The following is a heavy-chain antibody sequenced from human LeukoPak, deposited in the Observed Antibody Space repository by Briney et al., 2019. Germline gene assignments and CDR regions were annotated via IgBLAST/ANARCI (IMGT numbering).Heavy chain of an antibody. CDR3: ARDDCSSTSCYSHNFDY. Sequence: GGSLRLSCEASGFTFSSYWMSWVRQAPGKGLEWVANIKQDGSETYYVDSVKGRFTISRDNAKNSLYLQMNSLRAEDTAVYYCARDDCSSTSCYSHNFDYWGQGTLVTVSS. CDR2: IKQDGSET. J-gene: IGHJ4*02. V-gene: IGHV3-7*01. CDR1: GFTFSSYW. D-gene: IGHD2-2*01.